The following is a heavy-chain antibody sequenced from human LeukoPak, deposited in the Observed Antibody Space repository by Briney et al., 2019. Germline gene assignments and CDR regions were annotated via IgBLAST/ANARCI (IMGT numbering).Heavy chain of an antibody. Sequence: GGSLRLSCAASGFTFSSYSMNWVRQAPGKGLEWVSYISSSSSTIYYAGSVKGRFTISRDNAKNSLYLQMNSLRAEDTAVYYYARDLYYDFWSGYYKGAFDIWGQGTMVTVSS. CDR1: GFTFSSYS. CDR3: ARDLYYDFWSGYYKGAFDI. V-gene: IGHV3-48*01. D-gene: IGHD3-3*01. CDR2: ISSSSSTI. J-gene: IGHJ3*02.